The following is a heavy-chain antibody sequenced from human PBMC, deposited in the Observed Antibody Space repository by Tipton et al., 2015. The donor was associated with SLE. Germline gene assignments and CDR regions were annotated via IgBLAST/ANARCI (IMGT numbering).Heavy chain of an antibody. CDR2: IYYSGST. D-gene: IGHD2-2*01. J-gene: IGHJ6*02. Sequence: LRLSCAASGFTFSSYSMNWVRQAPGKGLEWIGYIYYSGSTNYNPSLKSRVTISVDTSKNQFSLKLSSVTAADTAVYYCARMAVVVPAASTVTTYYYYYGMDVWGQGTTVTVSS. CDR3: ARMAVVVPAASTVTTYYYYYGMDV. V-gene: IGHV4-59*12. CDR1: GFTFSSYS.